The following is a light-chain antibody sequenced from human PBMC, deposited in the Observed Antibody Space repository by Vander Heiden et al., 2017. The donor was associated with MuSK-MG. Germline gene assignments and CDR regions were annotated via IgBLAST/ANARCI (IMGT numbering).Light chain of an antibody. CDR3: QQYNSYSPWT. J-gene: IGKJ1*01. V-gene: IGKV1-5*01. CDR1: PSISSW. Sequence: DIQMTQSPSTLSASVGDRVTITCRASPSISSWLAWYQQKPGKAPKLLIYDASSLESGVPSRFSGSGSGTEFPLTISSLQPDDFATYYCQQYNSYSPWTFGQGTKVEIK. CDR2: DAS.